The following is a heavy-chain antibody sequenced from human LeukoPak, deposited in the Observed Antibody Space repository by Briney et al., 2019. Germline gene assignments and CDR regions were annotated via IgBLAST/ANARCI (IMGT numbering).Heavy chain of an antibody. CDR3: ARGSQALRGYSGYANWFDP. J-gene: IGHJ5*02. Sequence: ASVKVSCKASGYTFTGYYMHWVRQAPGQGLEWMGWINPNSGGTNYAQKFQGWVTMTRDTSISTAYMKLSRLRSDDTAVYYCARGSQALRGYSGYANWFDPWGQGTLVTVSS. CDR2: INPNSGGT. CDR1: GYTFTGYY. D-gene: IGHD5-12*01. V-gene: IGHV1-2*04.